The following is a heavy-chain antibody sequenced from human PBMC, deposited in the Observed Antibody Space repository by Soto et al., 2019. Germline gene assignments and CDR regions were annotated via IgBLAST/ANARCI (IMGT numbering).Heavy chain of an antibody. D-gene: IGHD3-16*01. CDR2: INHSGST. CDR1: GGSFSGYY. CDR3: ARVGWIGLPGGTNWFDP. Sequence: QVQLQQWGAGLLKPSETLSLTCAVYGGSFSGYYWSWIRQPPGKGLEWIGEINHSGSTNYNPSPKSRVTISVDTSKKQFYLKVRSVTAGDTAVYYCARVGWIGLPGGTNWFDPWGQGTLVTVSS. V-gene: IGHV4-34*01. J-gene: IGHJ5*02.